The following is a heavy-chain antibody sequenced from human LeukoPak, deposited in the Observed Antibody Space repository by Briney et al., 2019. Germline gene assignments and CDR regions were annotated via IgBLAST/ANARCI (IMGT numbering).Heavy chain of an antibody. CDR3: ASSEIRITMVRGVIGGYYYMDV. D-gene: IGHD3-10*01. J-gene: IGHJ6*03. V-gene: IGHV1-69*05. Sequence: SVKVSCKASGSTFSSYAISWVRQAPGQGLEWMGGIIPIFGTANYAQKFQGRVTITTDESTSTAYMELSSLRSEDTAVYYCASSEIRITMVRGVIGGYYYMDVWGKGTTVTVSS. CDR2: IIPIFGTA. CDR1: GSTFSSYA.